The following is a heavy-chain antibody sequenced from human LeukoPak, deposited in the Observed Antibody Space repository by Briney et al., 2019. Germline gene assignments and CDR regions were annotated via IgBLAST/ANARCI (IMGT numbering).Heavy chain of an antibody. Sequence: SCKASGGTFSSYAMHWVRQAPGKGLEWVAVISYDGSNKYYADSVKGRFTISRDNSKNTLYLQMNSLRAEDTAVYYCAREFSGYAFDIWGQGTMVTVSS. CDR1: GGTFSSYA. J-gene: IGHJ3*02. CDR2: ISYDGSNK. V-gene: IGHV3-30-3*01. CDR3: AREFSGYAFDI. D-gene: IGHD6-19*01.